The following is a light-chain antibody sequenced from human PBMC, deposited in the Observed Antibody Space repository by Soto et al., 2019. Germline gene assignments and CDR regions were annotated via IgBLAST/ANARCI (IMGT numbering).Light chain of an antibody. V-gene: IGLV2-23*01. J-gene: IGLJ1*01. CDR1: NSDIGSRNL. CDR3: CSYTNSGSFV. CDR2: EGS. Sequence: SVLTQPASVSGSPGQSITISCTGTNSDIGSRNLVSWYQQHPAIAPKLIIYEGSRRPSGISDRFSGSRSGNTASLTISGLRAEDEADYYSCSYTNSGSFVFGTGTKVTVL.